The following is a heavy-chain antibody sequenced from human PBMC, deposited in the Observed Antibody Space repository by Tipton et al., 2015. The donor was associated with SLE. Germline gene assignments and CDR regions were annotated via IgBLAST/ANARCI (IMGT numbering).Heavy chain of an antibody. J-gene: IGHJ4*02. D-gene: IGHD6-13*01. CDR2: INHSGST. CDR3: AARIQQQLVRFYYFDY. Sequence: TLSLTCAVYGGSFSGYYWSWIRQPPGKGLEWIGEINHSGSTNYNPSLKSRVTISVDTSKNQFSLKLSSVTAADTAVYYCAARIQQQLVRFYYFDYWGQGTLVTVSS. V-gene: IGHV4-34*01. CDR1: GGSFSGYY.